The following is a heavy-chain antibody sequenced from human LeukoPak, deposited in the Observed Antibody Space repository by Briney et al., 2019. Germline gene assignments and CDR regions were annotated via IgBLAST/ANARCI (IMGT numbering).Heavy chain of an antibody. CDR1: GYTFTDYY. D-gene: IGHD3-10*01. CDR2: INPNSGGT. J-gene: IGHJ4*02. Sequence: ASVKVSCKASGYTFTDYYIHWVRQAPGQGLEWMGWINPNSGGTNSAQKFQGRVTMTRDTSISTAYMELTRLRSDDTAVYYCARDANVYHDNSYHYYGPGDYWGQGTLVTVSS. CDR3: ARDANVYHDNSYHYYGPGDY. V-gene: IGHV1-2*02.